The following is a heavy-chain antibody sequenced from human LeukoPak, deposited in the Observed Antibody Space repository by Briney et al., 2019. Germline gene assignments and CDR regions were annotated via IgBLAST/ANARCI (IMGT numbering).Heavy chain of an antibody. D-gene: IGHD3-9*01. CDR2: IYYSGST. CDR1: GGSISSGSYY. CDR3: ARDGPHILTGYLVGGRVV. Sequence: SQTLSLTCTVSGGSISSGSYYWSWIRQPAGKGLEWIGSIYYSGSTYYNPSLKSRVTISVDTSKNQFSLKLSSVTAADTAVYYCARDGPHILTGYLVGGRVVWGKGTTVTVSS. V-gene: IGHV4-61*02. J-gene: IGHJ6*04.